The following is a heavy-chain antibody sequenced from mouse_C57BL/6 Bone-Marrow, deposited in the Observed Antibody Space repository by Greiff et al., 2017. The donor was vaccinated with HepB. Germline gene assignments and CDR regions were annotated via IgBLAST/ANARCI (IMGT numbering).Heavy chain of an antibody. Sequence: VQLQQSGAELARPGASVKLSCKASGYTFTSYGISWVKQRTGQGLEWIGEIYPRSGNTYYNEKFKGKATLTADKSSSTAYMELRSLTSEDSAVYFSARHPVTTVYAMDYWGRGTSVTVSS. CDR1: GYTFTSYG. V-gene: IGHV1-81*01. CDR2: IYPRSGNT. CDR3: ARHPVTTVYAMDY. D-gene: IGHD1-1*01. J-gene: IGHJ4*01.